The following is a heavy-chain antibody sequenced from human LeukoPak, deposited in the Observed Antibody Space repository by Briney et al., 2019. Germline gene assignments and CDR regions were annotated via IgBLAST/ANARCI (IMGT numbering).Heavy chain of an antibody. D-gene: IGHD4-23*01. V-gene: IGHV3-74*01. Sequence: GGSLRLSCAGSGFTFSSYWMHWVRQAPGKGLVWVSRIYIDGTSTTYADSVKGRFTISRDNAKNTLYLQMNSLRAEDTAVYYCARGGYGGNSLDYWGEGALITVSS. CDR1: GFTFSSYW. CDR2: IYIDGTST. J-gene: IGHJ4*02. CDR3: ARGGYGGNSLDY.